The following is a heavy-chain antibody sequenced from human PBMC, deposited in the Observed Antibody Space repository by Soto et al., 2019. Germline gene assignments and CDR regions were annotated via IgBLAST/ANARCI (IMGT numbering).Heavy chain of an antibody. D-gene: IGHD1-1*01. J-gene: IGHJ3*02. Sequence: SETLSLTCTVSGGSISSYYWSWIRQPPGKGLEWIGYIYYSGSTNYNPSLKSRVTISVDTSKKQFSLKLSSVTAADTAVYYCATSGKGTYAFDIWGQGTMVTVSS. CDR3: ATSGKGTYAFDI. CDR1: GGSISSYY. CDR2: IYYSGST. V-gene: IGHV4-59*01.